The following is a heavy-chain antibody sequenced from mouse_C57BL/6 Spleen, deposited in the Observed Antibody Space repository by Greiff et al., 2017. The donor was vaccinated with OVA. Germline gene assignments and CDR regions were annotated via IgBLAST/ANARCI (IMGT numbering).Heavy chain of an antibody. CDR2: IDPEDGET. D-gene: IGHD2-4*01. V-gene: IGHV14-2*01. CDR1: GFNIKDYY. CDR3: ARFYYDYYYYAMDY. Sequence: EVKLQQSGAELVKPGASVKLSCTASGFNIKDYYMHWVKQRTEQGLEWIGRIDPEDGETKYAQKFQGKATITADTSSNTAYLQLSSLTSEDTAVYYCARFYYDYYYYAMDYWGQGTSVTVSS. J-gene: IGHJ4*01.